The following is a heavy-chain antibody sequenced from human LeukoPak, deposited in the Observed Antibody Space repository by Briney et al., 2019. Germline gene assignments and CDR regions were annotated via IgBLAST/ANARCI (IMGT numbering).Heavy chain of an antibody. J-gene: IGHJ4*02. Sequence: SVKVSCKASGGTFSSYAISWVRQAPGQGLEWMGRIIPILGIANYAQKFQGRVTITADKSTSTAYMELSSLRSEDTAVYYCARDPRRSGYYWDFDYWGQGTLVTVSS. V-gene: IGHV1-69*04. CDR1: GGTFSSYA. CDR3: ARDPRRSGYYWDFDY. CDR2: IIPILGIA. D-gene: IGHD3-22*01.